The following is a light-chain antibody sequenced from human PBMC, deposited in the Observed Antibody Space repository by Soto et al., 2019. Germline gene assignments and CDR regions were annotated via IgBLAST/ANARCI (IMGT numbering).Light chain of an antibody. J-gene: IGLJ2*01. CDR1: SSDVGGYNY. CDR2: EVS. CDR3: SSYTSSILVV. V-gene: IGLV2-14*01. Sequence: QSVLTQPASVSGSPGQSITISFTGTSSDVGGYNYVSWYQQHPGKAPKLMIYEVSNRPSGVSNRFSGSKSVNTASLTISGLQDEDEADYYGSSYTSSILVVVGGGTKLTVL.